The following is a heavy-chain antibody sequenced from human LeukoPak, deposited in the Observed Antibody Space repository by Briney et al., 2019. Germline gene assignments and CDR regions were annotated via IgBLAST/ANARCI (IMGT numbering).Heavy chain of an antibody. CDR3: ARERLYGGNSRFDY. J-gene: IGHJ4*02. D-gene: IGHD4-23*01. CDR1: GGSISSGSYY. CDR2: IYTSGST. Sequence: SETLSLTCTVSGGSISSGSYYWSWIRQPAGKGLEWIGRIYTSGSTNYNPSLKSRVTISVDTSKNQFSLKLSSVTAADTAAYYCARERLYGGNSRFDYWGQGTLVTVSS. V-gene: IGHV4-61*02.